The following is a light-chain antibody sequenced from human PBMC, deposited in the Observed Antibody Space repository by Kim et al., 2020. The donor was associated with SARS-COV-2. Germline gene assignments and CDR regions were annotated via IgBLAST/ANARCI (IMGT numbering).Light chain of an antibody. CDR1: QTVSSNF. CDR3: QYYGSSPPRFS. J-gene: IGKJ3*01. V-gene: IGKV3-20*01. Sequence: GEGPNPSCRASQTVSSNFLAWYQQKPGQAPRLLIYDASSGAAGIPDRFRGGGSGTDFTLTISGLEPEDSAVYFCQYYGSSPPRFSFGPGTRVDIK. CDR2: DAS.